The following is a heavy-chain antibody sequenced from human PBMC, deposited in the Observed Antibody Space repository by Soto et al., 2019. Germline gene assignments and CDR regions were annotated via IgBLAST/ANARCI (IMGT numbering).Heavy chain of an antibody. CDR2: INPNSGGT. V-gene: IGHV1-2*04. D-gene: IGHD2-15*01. CDR3: ARDRGGCSGGSCYDWFDP. Sequence: GASVKVSCKASGYTFTGYYMHWVRQAPGQGLEWMGWINPNSGGTNYAQKFQGWVTMTRDTSISTAYMELSRLRSDDTAVYYCARDRGGCSGGSCYDWFDPWGQGTLVTVSS. CDR1: GYTFTGYY. J-gene: IGHJ5*02.